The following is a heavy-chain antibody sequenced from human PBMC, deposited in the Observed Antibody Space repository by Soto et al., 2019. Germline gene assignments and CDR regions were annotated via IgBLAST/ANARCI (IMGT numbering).Heavy chain of an antibody. CDR3: ARDLSGGYDSYYFDY. D-gene: IGHD3-22*01. CDR2: IDYSGKT. Sequence: PSETLSLTCSVSGSLISSGYYWGWVRQTPGKGLEWLGSIDYSGKTYKNPSLKSRVSASVDLSQNQFSLNLRSVTAADTAVYLCARDLSGGYDSYYFDYWGQGTLVTVSS. V-gene: IGHV4-38-2*02. CDR1: GSLISSGYY. J-gene: IGHJ4*02.